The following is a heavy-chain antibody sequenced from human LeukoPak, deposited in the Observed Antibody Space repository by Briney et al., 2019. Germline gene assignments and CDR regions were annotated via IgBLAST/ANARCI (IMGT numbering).Heavy chain of an antibody. Sequence: GGALRLSCTASGFNFGNYAMSWVRQAPRKGLEWLGFIRSKASGGAIEYDPFVDGRFNISRDDYKSIAYLQMTSLKTEDTATYFCTREVDGMSAYWGQGTLVTVSS. V-gene: IGHV3-49*04. CDR3: TREVDGMSAY. J-gene: IGHJ4*02. D-gene: IGHD1-14*01. CDR1: GFNFGNYA. CDR2: IRSKASGGAI.